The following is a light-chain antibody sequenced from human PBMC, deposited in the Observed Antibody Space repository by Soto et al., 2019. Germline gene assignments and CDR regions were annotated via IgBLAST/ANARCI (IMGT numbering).Light chain of an antibody. V-gene: IGKV3-15*01. Sequence: EIVMTQSPATLSVSPGERATLSCRASQSVSSNLAWYQQKPGQAPRLLIYGASTKDTGIPARFSGSGSGTEFTLTIRSLQSEDFAVYYCQQYNNWTPWTFGQGTKVDIK. J-gene: IGKJ1*01. CDR1: QSVSSN. CDR3: QQYNNWTPWT. CDR2: GAS.